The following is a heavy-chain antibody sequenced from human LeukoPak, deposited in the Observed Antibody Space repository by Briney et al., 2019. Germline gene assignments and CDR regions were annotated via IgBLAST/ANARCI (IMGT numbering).Heavy chain of an antibody. V-gene: IGHV1-2*02. D-gene: IGHD3-22*01. Sequence: ASVKVSCKASGYTFSNYDISWVRQAPGQGLEWMGWINPDSGGTNYAQKFQGRVTMTRDTSISTAYMQLSRLSSDDTAVYYCARVYYYDSSGYFLGYYFDYWGQGTLVTVSS. J-gene: IGHJ4*02. CDR1: GYTFSNYD. CDR2: INPDSGGT. CDR3: ARVYYYDSSGYFLGYYFDY.